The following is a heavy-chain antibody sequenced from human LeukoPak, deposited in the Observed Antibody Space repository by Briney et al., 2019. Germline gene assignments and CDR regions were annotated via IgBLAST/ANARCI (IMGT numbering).Heavy chain of an antibody. CDR1: GFTFSSYA. CDR2: ISYDGSNK. CDR3: ARDPRKAYYFDY. J-gene: IGHJ4*02. Sequence: GGSLRLSCAASGFTFSSYAMHWVRQAPGKGLEWVAVISYDGSNKYYADSVKGRFTISRDNSKNTLYLQMNSLRAEDTAVYYRARDPRKAYYFDYWGQGTLVTVSS. V-gene: IGHV3-30-3*01.